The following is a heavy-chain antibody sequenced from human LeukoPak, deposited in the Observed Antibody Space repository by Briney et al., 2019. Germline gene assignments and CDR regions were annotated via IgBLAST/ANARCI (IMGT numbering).Heavy chain of an antibody. CDR2: IIPILNIT. D-gene: IGHD5-18*01. CDR1: GGTFITYA. CDR3: ARDRALVRELWSASAFDY. J-gene: IGHJ4*02. V-gene: IGHV1-69*04. Sequence: SVKVSCKASGGTFITYAISWVRQAPGQGLEWMGRIIPILNITNYAQKFQGRVTISADKSTNTAYMELSNLRSEDTAVYFCARDRALVRELWSASAFDYWGQGTLVTVSS.